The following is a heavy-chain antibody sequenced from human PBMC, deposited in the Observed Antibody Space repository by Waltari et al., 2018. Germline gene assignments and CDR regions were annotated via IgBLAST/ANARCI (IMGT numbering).Heavy chain of an antibody. V-gene: IGHV4-39*01. D-gene: IGHD3-22*01. Sequence: QVQLQESGPGLAKPSETLSLTCTVSGVSIPSSDYYWGWVRQPPGKALEWVGTIYYAGRPYSNPSLSSRVTISLDTSNNEFSLTLSSVTAADTALFFCARQSHSFYYHTNGYFWHGFDVWGPGAMVTVSS. CDR1: GVSIPSSDYY. J-gene: IGHJ3*01. CDR2: IYYAGRP. CDR3: ARQSHSFYYHTNGYFWHGFDV.